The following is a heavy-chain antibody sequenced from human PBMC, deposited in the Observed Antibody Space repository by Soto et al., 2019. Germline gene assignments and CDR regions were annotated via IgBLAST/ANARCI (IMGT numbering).Heavy chain of an antibody. CDR3: AKVSDLIVVVPADMDV. CDR2: ISYDGSNK. D-gene: IGHD2-2*01. V-gene: IGHV3-30*18. Sequence: PGGSLRLSCAASGFTFSSYGMHWFRQAPVNGLEWVAVISYDGSNKYYADSVKGRFTISRDNSKNTLYLQMNSLRADDTAVYYCAKVSDLIVVVPADMDVWGQGTTVTVSS. CDR1: GFTFSSYG. J-gene: IGHJ6*02.